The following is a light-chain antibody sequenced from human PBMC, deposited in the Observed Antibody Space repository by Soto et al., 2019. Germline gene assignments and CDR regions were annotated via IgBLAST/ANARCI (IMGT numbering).Light chain of an antibody. V-gene: IGKV3D-11*02. Sequence: EIVMTQSPAALSVSRGERAALSCRASQSVSSKLAWYQQKPGQAPRLLIYGASTRVTGIPARFRGSGSGTDFTLTISSLEPDDFAVYYCQQRSNWQITFGQGTKVDI. J-gene: IGKJ1*01. CDR3: QQRSNWQIT. CDR2: GAS. CDR1: QSVSSK.